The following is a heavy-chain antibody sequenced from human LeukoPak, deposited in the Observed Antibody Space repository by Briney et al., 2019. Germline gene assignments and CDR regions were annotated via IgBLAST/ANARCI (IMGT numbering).Heavy chain of an antibody. CDR3: ARGGHDFSGYSTWFDP. Sequence: ASVKVSCKASGYTFTGYYMHWVRQAPGQGLEWMGWINPNSGGTNYAQKFQGRVTMTRDTSIGTAYMELSRLRSDDTAVYYCARGGHDFSGYSTWFDPWGQGTLVTVSS. CDR1: GYTFTGYY. CDR2: INPNSGGT. V-gene: IGHV1-2*02. D-gene: IGHD3-3*01. J-gene: IGHJ5*02.